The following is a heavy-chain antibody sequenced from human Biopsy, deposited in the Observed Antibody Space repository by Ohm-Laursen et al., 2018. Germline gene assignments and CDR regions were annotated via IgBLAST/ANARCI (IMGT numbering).Heavy chain of an antibody. Sequence: SLRLSCAASGFSFSSYGMHWVRQAPGKGLEWVAAISYGGFNIYYADSVQGRFTISRDRSKNTLYLQMNRLRPEDTAVYYCAKDRYNYTPIGGFSMDVWGQGTTVTVSS. CDR1: GFSFSSYG. CDR2: ISYGGFNI. D-gene: IGHD5-18*01. CDR3: AKDRYNYTPIGGFSMDV. J-gene: IGHJ6*02. V-gene: IGHV3-30*18.